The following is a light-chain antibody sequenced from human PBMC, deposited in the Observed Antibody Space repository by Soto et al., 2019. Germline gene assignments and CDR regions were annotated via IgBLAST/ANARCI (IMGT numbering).Light chain of an antibody. Sequence: DIQMTQSPSSLSASVGDRVTITCRASQIISGYLNWYQQKPGKAPKLLIYAASTLQSGVPSRFSGSGSGTVITLTVNSVQPEDFETYYCQQCHTAPYTFGQGIEL. CDR3: QQCHTAPYT. J-gene: IGKJ2*01. V-gene: IGKV1-39*01. CDR1: QIISGY. CDR2: AAS.